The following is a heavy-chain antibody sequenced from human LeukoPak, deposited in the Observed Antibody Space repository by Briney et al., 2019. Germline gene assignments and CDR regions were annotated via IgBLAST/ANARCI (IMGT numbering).Heavy chain of an antibody. CDR2: IWYDGSNK. J-gene: IGHJ4*02. V-gene: IGHV3-33*01. D-gene: IGHD3-22*01. CDR1: GFTFTSDG. CDR3: ERVRFYGSSGYYPPDY. Sequence: GGSLRLSCAASGFTFTSDGMHWVRQAPGKGLEWVAVIWYDGSNKSYADSVKGRLTIYRDNSKNTLYLQMNSLRAEDTAVYYCERVRFYGSSGYYPPDYWGQGTLVTVS.